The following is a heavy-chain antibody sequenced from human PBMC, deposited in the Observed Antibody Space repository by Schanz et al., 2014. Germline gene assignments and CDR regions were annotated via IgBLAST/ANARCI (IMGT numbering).Heavy chain of an antibody. J-gene: IGHJ3*02. CDR3: ARKMKLGVYGGKGHDSLDI. CDR1: GFSFSSYA. CDR2: ISGSGAST. D-gene: IGHD4-17*01. V-gene: IGHV3-23*04. Sequence: EVELVESGGGLVQPGGSLRLSCATSGFSFSSYAINWVRQAPGKGLEWVSGISGSGASTYYADSVKGRFTISRDNSKSTLYVEMNSLRVEDTAVYYCARKMKLGVYGGKGHDSLDIWGQGTMVTVSS.